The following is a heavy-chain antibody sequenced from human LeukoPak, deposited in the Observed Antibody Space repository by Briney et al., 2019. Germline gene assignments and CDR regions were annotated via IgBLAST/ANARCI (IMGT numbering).Heavy chain of an antibody. CDR1: GCSINNYW. Sequence: KSGESLKISCKGSGCSINNYWIGWVRQMPGKGLEWMGIIYPADSDIRYSPSFQGQVTISADKSISTAYLQWSSLKASDTAMYYCARQEYCSGGSCYTWFDPWGQGTLVTVSS. J-gene: IGHJ5*02. D-gene: IGHD2-15*01. V-gene: IGHV5-51*01. CDR2: IYPADSDI. CDR3: ARQEYCSGGSCYTWFDP.